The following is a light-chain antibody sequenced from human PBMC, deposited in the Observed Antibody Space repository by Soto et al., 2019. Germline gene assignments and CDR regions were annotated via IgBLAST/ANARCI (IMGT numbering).Light chain of an antibody. CDR2: GTF. CDR1: QSVSSTY. J-gene: IGKJ5*01. Sequence: IGLTHSPGTLSLSPWERATRSCRASQSVSSTYLTWYQQKPGQAPRLLIYGTFTRATGIPDRFSGSGSGTDFSLTISRLEPEDFAVYYCQQYGSSQITFGQGTRLEIK. CDR3: QQYGSSQIT. V-gene: IGKV3-20*01.